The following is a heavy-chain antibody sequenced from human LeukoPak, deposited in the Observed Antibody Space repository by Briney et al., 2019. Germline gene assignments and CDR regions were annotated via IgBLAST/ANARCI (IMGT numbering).Heavy chain of an antibody. V-gene: IGHV4-39*01. D-gene: IGHD3-22*01. CDR3: AARHYDSSGLAFDY. CDR2: IYYSGST. J-gene: IGHJ4*02. Sequence: SETLSLTCTVSGGSISSSSYYWGWIRQPPGKGLEWIGSIYYSGSTYYNPSLKSRVTISVDTSKNQFSLKLSSVTAADTAVYYCAARHYDSSGLAFDYWGQGTLVTVSS. CDR1: GGSISSSSYY.